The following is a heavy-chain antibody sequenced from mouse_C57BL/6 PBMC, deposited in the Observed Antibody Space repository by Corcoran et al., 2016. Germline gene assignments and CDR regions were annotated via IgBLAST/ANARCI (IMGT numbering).Heavy chain of an antibody. D-gene: IGHD1-1*01. CDR1: GYTFTTYG. Sequence: QIQLVQAGPEMKKPGETVKISCEASGYTFTTYGMSWVKQAPGKGLKWMGWINTYSGVPTYADDFKGRFAFSLETSASTAYLQINNLKNEDTATYFCARRGGSSSDYYAMDYWGQGTSVTVSS. CDR2: INTYSGVP. CDR3: ARRGGSSSDYYAMDY. V-gene: IGHV9-3*01. J-gene: IGHJ4*01.